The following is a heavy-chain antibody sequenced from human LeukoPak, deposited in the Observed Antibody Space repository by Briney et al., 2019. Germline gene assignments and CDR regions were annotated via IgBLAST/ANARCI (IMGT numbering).Heavy chain of an antibody. CDR1: GFTFSSYG. CDR2: IRSDGSDK. Sequence: GGSLRLSCAASGFTFSSYGMHWVRQAPGKGLEWVAFIRSDGSDKYYADSVKGRLTISRDNSENTLYLQMNSLRAEDTPVYYCAKGAPTYYYDSSGYYSVDSWGQGTLVTVSP. CDR3: AKGAPTYYYDSSGYYSVDS. J-gene: IGHJ4*02. D-gene: IGHD3-22*01. V-gene: IGHV3-30*02.